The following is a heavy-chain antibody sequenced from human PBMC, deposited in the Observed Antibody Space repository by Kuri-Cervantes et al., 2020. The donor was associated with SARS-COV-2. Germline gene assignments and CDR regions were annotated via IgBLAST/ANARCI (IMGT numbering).Heavy chain of an antibody. Sequence: GGSLRLSCAAPGFTFSSYWMSWVRQAPGKGLEWVANIKQDGSEKYYVDSVKGRFTISRDNAKNSLYLQMNSLRAEDTAVYYCARDEVLRYFDWTYYYYGMDVWGQGTTVTVSS. CDR1: GFTFSSYW. D-gene: IGHD3-9*01. CDR3: ARDEVLRYFDWTYYYYGMDV. V-gene: IGHV3-7*01. CDR2: IKQDGSEK. J-gene: IGHJ6*02.